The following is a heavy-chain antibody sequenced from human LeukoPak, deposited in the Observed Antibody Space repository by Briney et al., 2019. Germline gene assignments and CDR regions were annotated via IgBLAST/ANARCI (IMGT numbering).Heavy chain of an antibody. CDR1: GFTFTNYA. CDR2: IGGSGDST. Sequence: GGSLRLSCAASGFTFTNYAMNWVRQAPGKGLEWVSTIGGSGDSTYYVDSEKGRFTISRDNSKNTLYLQMNSLRAEDTAVYYCAKGGTSSSRFDYWGQGTLVTVST. V-gene: IGHV3-23*01. CDR3: AKGGTSSSRFDY. J-gene: IGHJ4*02. D-gene: IGHD6-6*01.